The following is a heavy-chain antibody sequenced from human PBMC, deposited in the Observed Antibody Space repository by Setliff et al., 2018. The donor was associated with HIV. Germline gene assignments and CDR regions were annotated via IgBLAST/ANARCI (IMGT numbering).Heavy chain of an antibody. D-gene: IGHD2-15*01. CDR1: GGSISIGGYY. CDR2: IYHNGST. V-gene: IGHV4-31*03. CDR3: ARGGGSRAATSSYYYMDV. Sequence: PSETLSLTCTVSGGSISIGGYYWGWIRQHPGKGLEWIGYIYHNGSTYYKPPLKSRVIISVDTSKNQFSLKLSSVTAADTAVYYCARGGGSRAATSSYYYMDVWGKGTTVTVSS. J-gene: IGHJ6*03.